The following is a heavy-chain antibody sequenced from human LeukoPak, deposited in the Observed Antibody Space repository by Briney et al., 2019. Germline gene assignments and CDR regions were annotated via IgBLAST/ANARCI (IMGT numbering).Heavy chain of an antibody. CDR2: INPNSGGT. Sequence: GASVKVSCKASGYTFTGYYMHWVRQAPGQGLEGMGWINPNSGGTNYAQKFQGTVTMTRDTSISTAYMELSRLRSDDTAVYYCARDEESRRGAFDTWGQGTMVTVSS. CDR1: GYTFTGYY. V-gene: IGHV1-2*02. J-gene: IGHJ3*02. CDR3: ARDEESRRGAFDT.